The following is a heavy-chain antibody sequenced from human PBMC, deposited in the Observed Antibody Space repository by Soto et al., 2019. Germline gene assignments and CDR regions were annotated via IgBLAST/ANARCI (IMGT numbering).Heavy chain of an antibody. V-gene: IGHV2-5*02. D-gene: IGHD2-8*02. CDR1: GFSLSASGMG. Sequence: QITLKESGPTLVKPTQTLTLTCTFSGFSLSASGMGVGWIRQPPEKALDWLALIFWDDDKRYSPSLKSKLTISKDTSKNQVVLTLTNVDPVDTSTYYCAHINTGTGGHFDYWGQGTLVTVSS. J-gene: IGHJ4*02. CDR2: IFWDDDK. CDR3: AHINTGTGGHFDY.